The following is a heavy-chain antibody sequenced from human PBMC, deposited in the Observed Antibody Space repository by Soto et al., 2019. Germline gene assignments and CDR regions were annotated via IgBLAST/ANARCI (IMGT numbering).Heavy chain of an antibody. CDR3: ARQRTTVVTQAYFDH. CDR2: IYYSGRT. D-gene: IGHD2-21*02. V-gene: IGHV4-39*01. J-gene: IGHJ4*02. Sequence: LALTCIVSGESISSSSYYWGWIRQPPGKGLEWIGSIYYSGRTYYNPSFKSRVTISIDTSKNQFSLKLSSVTATDTAVYYCARQRTTVVTQAYFDHWGQGALVTVSS. CDR1: GESISSSSYY.